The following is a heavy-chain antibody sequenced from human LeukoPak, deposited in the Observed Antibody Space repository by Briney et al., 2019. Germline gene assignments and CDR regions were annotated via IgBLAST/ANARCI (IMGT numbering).Heavy chain of an antibody. CDR1: GGSFSGYY. CDR2: INHRGST. J-gene: IGHJ6*02. V-gene: IGHV4-34*01. CDR3: ARGLVVVVTATGYYYGMDV. Sequence: PSETLSLTCAVYGGSFSGYYWSWIRQHPGKGLEWFGEINHRGSTNYNPALKSRVTISVDTSKNQFSLKLSSVTAADTAVYYCARGLVVVVTATGYYYGMDVWGQGTTVTVSS. D-gene: IGHD2-15*01.